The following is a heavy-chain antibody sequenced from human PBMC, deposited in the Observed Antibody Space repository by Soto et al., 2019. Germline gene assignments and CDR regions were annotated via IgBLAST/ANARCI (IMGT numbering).Heavy chain of an antibody. Sequence: QITLKESGPTLVKPTQTLTLTCTFSGFSLSTSGVGVGWIRQPPGKALEWLALIYWDDDKRYSPSLKTRLTITTDTSKNHVVLTMTNMDPVDTATYYCARVNSSSSLDYWGQGTLVTVSS. CDR1: GFSLSTSGVG. D-gene: IGHD6-6*01. V-gene: IGHV2-5*02. CDR2: IYWDDDK. CDR3: ARVNSSSSLDY. J-gene: IGHJ4*02.